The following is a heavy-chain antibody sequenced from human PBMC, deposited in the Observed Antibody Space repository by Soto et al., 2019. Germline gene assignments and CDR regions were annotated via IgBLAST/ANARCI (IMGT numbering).Heavy chain of an antibody. CDR3: ARHIVFGDCSGGSCFSAAFDI. V-gene: IGHV4-59*08. J-gene: IGHJ3*02. CDR2: IYYIGST. CDR1: DGSISNYY. Sequence: SEPKPLPNTVSDGSISNYYWRCIRQNTGKGLERIGYIYYIGSTNYNPSLKSRVTISVDTSKNQFSLKLSSVTAADTAVYYCARHIVFGDCSGGSCFSAAFDIWGQGTMDTGS. D-gene: IGHD2-15*01.